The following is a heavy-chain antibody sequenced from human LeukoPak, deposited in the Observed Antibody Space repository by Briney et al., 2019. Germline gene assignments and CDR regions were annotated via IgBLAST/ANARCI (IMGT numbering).Heavy chain of an antibody. D-gene: IGHD6-6*01. CDR2: IIPILGIA. CDR1: GGTFSSYA. Sequence: ASVKVSCKASGGTFSSYAISWVRQAPGQGLGWMGRIIPILGIANYAQKFQGRVTITADKSTSTAYMELSSLRSEDTAVYYCARDEAARGDYWGQGTLVTVSS. J-gene: IGHJ4*02. V-gene: IGHV1-69*04. CDR3: ARDEAARGDY.